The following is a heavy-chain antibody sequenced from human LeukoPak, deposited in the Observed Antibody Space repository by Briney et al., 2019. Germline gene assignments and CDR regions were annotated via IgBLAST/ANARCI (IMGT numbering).Heavy chain of an antibody. CDR3: AREYSGSYHAFDI. J-gene: IGHJ3*02. D-gene: IGHD1-26*01. CDR1: GFTFNSYR. Sequence: GGSLRLSCVASGFTFNSYRMNLVRQAPGEGLEWVSHIVGSGSTIHYADSVKDRFTVSRDNAKNSLYLQMNSLRDEDTAVYYCAREYSGSYHAFDIWGQGTMVTVSS. CDR2: IVGSGSTI. V-gene: IGHV3-48*02.